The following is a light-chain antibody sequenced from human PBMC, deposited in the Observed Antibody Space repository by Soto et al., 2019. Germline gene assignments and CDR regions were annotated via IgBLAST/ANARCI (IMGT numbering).Light chain of an antibody. V-gene: IGKV3D-20*02. J-gene: IGKJ5*01. Sequence: EFVMTQSPGTLSLSPGEAATLSCRASQSVSGNYLAWYQQKPGQAPRLVIYGASSRATGVPDRFSGGGSGTDFTLTISSLEPEDFAVYYCQQRRNWPPITFGQGTRLEIK. CDR1: QSVSGNY. CDR3: QQRRNWPPIT. CDR2: GAS.